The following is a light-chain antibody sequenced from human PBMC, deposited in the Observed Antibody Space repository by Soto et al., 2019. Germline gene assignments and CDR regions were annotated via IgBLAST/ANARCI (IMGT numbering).Light chain of an antibody. CDR3: QQYYTKPLT. V-gene: IGKV4-1*01. J-gene: IGKJ4*01. CDR1: QSVLYSSNNKNY. Sequence: DIVMTQSPDSLAVSLGERATINCKSSQSVLYSSNNKNYLAWYQQKAGQPPKLLIYWASIRESGVPDRFSGSGSGTDFTLTISSLQAEDVALYYCQQYYTKPLTFGGGTRLEI. CDR2: WAS.